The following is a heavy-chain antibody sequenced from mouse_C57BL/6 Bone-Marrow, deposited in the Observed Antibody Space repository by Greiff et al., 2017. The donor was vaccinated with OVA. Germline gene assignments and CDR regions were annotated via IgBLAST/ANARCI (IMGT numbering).Heavy chain of an antibody. J-gene: IGHJ4*01. CDR1: GFNIQDDY. CDR2: IDPENGDT. D-gene: IGHD1-1*01. V-gene: IGHV14-4*01. Sequence: VHVKQSGAELVRPGASVKLSCTASGFNIQDDYMHWVKQRPEQGLEWIGWIDPENGDTEYASKFQGKATITADTSSNTAYLQLSSLTSEDTAVYYCARRTTVVPAYAMDYWGQGTSVTVSS. CDR3: ARRTTVVPAYAMDY.